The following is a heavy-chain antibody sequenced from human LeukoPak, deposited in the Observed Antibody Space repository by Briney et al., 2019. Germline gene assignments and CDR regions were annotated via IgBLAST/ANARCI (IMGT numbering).Heavy chain of an antibody. V-gene: IGHV3-23*01. CDR2: VSGSGGST. J-gene: IGHJ4*02. Sequence: PGGSLRLSCAASGFTFSSYAMSWVRQAPGKGLEWVSAVSGSGGSTYYADSVKGRFTISRDNSKNTLYLQMNSLRAEDTAVYYCAKDKYSGYDEAFDYWGQGTLVTVSS. CDR3: AKDKYSGYDEAFDY. D-gene: IGHD5-12*01. CDR1: GFTFSSYA.